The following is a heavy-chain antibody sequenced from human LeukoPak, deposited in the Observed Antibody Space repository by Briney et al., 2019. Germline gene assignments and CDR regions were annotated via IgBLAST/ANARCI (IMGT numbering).Heavy chain of an antibody. V-gene: IGHV3-9*01. J-gene: IGHJ4*02. Sequence: PGGSLRLSCAASGLIFDDFSMFWVRQVPGKGLEWVSSITWHGRSTAYADSVRGRFTISRDNAKYSLYLQMNSLRPEDTAFYYCTKATTRRVPAATIDSWGQGTLVTVSS. CDR3: TKATTRRVPAATIDS. D-gene: IGHD6-13*01. CDR1: GLIFDDFS. CDR2: ITWHGRST.